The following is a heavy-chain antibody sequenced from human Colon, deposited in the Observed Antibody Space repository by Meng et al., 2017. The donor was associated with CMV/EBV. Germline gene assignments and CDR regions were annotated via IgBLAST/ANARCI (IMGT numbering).Heavy chain of an antibody. CDR3: ASHTHYAGNPPGTHNC. Sequence: GGSLRLSCAASGFTFSTFSLNWVRQAPGKGLEWVASIVDSGEAVFYADSVKGRFTISRDNSKNILYLQMDSLRADDTAVYYCASHTHYAGNPPGTHNCWGQGTLVTVSS. CDR1: GFTFSTFS. J-gene: IGHJ4*02. V-gene: IGHV3-21*04. CDR2: IVDSGEAV. D-gene: IGHD1-14*01.